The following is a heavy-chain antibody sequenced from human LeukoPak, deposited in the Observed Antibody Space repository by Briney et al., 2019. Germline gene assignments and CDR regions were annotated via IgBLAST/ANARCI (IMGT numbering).Heavy chain of an antibody. Sequence: SETLSLTCTVSGGSISSSAYYWGWIRQPPGKGLEWIGSIYYSGSTYYNPSLKSRVTISVDTSKNQFSLKLSPVTAADTAVYYCARVRGALAYCGGDCYSHIDYWGQGTLVTVSS. CDR3: ARVRGALAYCGGDCYSHIDY. J-gene: IGHJ4*02. CDR1: GGSISSSAYY. D-gene: IGHD2-21*02. V-gene: IGHV4-39*07. CDR2: IYYSGST.